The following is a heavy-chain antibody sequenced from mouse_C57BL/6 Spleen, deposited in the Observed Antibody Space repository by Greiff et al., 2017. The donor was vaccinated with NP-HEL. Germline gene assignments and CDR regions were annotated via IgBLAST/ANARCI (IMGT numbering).Heavy chain of an antibody. CDR1: GYTFTSYW. J-gene: IGHJ4*01. CDR3: ARWSDYGYGDGAMDY. V-gene: IGHV1-72*01. D-gene: IGHD2-2*01. CDR2: IDPYNGGT. Sequence: QVQLQQPGAELVKPGASVKLSCKASGYTFTSYWMHWVKQRPGRGLEWIGRIDPYNGGTKYNEKFKSKATLTVEKTSSTAYMQLSSLTSEASAVDDCARWSDYGYGDGAMDYWGQGTSVTVSS.